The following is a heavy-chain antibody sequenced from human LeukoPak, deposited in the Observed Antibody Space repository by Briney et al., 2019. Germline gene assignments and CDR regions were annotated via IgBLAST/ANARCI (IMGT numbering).Heavy chain of an antibody. J-gene: IGHJ4*02. V-gene: IGHV3-11*06. CDR2: ISGSSSHI. D-gene: IGHD6-13*01. CDR1: GFTFSDYY. CDR3: ARDQIGSW. Sequence: GGSLRLSCEASGFTFSDYYLSWIRQAPGKGLEWISYISGSSSHINYADSVKGRFTISRDNAKKSVYVQMDSLRVEYTAVYYCARDQIGSWWGQGTLVIVSS.